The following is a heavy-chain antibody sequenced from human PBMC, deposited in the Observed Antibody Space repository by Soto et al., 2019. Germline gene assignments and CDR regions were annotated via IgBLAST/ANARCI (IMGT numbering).Heavy chain of an antibody. J-gene: IGHJ4*02. D-gene: IGHD2-15*01. Sequence: QVQLVQSGAEVKKPGSSVKVSCKASGGTFSSYAISWVRQAPGQGLEWMGGIIPIFGTANYAQKFQGRVTIPADKSTSTAYMERGSLRSEDTAVYYCASAGYGSVGSGSSPLAYWGQGTRVTVSS. CDR3: ASAGYGSVGSGSSPLAY. CDR2: IIPIFGTA. CDR1: GGTFSSYA. V-gene: IGHV1-69*06.